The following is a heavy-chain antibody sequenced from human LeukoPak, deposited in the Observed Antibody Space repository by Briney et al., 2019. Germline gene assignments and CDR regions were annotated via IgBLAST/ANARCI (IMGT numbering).Heavy chain of an antibody. CDR1: GGTFTSYY. CDR2: INPNSGGT. J-gene: IGHJ4*02. Sequence: ASVKVSCKASGGTFTSYYMHWVRQALGQGLEWMGWINPNSGGTNYAQKFQGRVTMTRDTSISTAYMELSRLRSDDTAVYYCARNPVKGYFDWRIDYWGQGTLVTVSS. V-gene: IGHV1-2*02. D-gene: IGHD3-9*01. CDR3: ARNPVKGYFDWRIDY.